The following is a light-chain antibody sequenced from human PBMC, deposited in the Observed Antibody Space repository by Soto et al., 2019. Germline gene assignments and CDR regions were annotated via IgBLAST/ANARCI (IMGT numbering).Light chain of an antibody. V-gene: IGKV1-33*01. CDR1: QVISNY. J-gene: IGKJ2*01. CDR2: DIS. CDR3: QQYENLPYT. Sequence: DIQMTQSASSLSASVGDRVTITCQASQVISNYSNWYQQKPGKAPKLLIYDISTLEIGVPSRFSGSGSGTDFTFTITGLQPEDIATYYCQQYENLPYTFGQGTKLEI.